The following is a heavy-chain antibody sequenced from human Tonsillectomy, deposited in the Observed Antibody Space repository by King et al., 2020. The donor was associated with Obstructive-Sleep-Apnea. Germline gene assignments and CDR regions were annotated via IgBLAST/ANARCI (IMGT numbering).Heavy chain of an antibody. CDR2: IYNTWST. V-gene: IGHV4-59*01. Sequence: QLQESGPGLVKPSGTLSLTCTVSGGSISSYSWTWIRHPPGKGLEWIGYIYNTWSTNYNPSLKSRVTITIDTSKNQFSLKLSSVTAADTAVYYCARVWSTVVTNDAFDIWGQGTMVTVSS. D-gene: IGHD4-23*01. CDR3: ARVWSTVVTNDAFDI. CDR1: GGSISSYS. J-gene: IGHJ3*02.